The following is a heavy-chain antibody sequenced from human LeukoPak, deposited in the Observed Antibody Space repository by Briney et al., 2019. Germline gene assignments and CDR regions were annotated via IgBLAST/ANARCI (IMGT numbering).Heavy chain of an antibody. CDR2: IYHSGST. J-gene: IGHJ4*02. Sequence: PSETLSLTCAVSGRSISSGVYSWSWIRQPPGKGLEQIGYIYHSGSTYYNPSLKRRDPLSVDSSKNEFSLKLSAVTAAHSPVDYWARSTHGVNMIVPYWGQGTLVTVPS. D-gene: IGHD3-22*01. CDR3: ARSTHGVNMIVPY. CDR1: GRSISSGVYS. V-gene: IGHV4-30-2*01.